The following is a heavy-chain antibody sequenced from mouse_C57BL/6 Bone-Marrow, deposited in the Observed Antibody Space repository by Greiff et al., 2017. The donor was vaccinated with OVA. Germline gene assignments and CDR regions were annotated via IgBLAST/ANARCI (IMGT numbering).Heavy chain of an antibody. D-gene: IGHD1-1*01. J-gene: IGHJ3*01. Sequence: VQLQESGAELVKPGASVKLSCTASGFTIKDYYMHWVKQRTEQGLEWIGRIDPEDGETKYAPKFQGKATITADTSSNTAYLQLSSLTSEDTAGYYCARNYGSSYPFAYWGQGTLVTVSA. CDR2: IDPEDGET. CDR3: ARNYGSSYPFAY. V-gene: IGHV14-2*01. CDR1: GFTIKDYY.